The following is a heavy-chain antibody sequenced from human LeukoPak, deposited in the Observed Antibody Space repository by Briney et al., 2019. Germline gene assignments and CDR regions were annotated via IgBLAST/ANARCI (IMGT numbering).Heavy chain of an antibody. CDR1: GFTFSSYG. CDR2: IWYDGSNK. J-gene: IGHJ6*03. V-gene: IGHV3-33*01. CDR3: ARAQFALFYDRRSSNHYYYYYMDV. Sequence: GRSLRLSCAASGFTFSSYGMHWVRQAPGKGLEWVAVIWYDGSNKYYADSVKGRFTISRDNSKNTLYLQMNSLRAEDTAVYYCARAQFALFYDRRSSNHYYYYYMDVWGKGTTVTVSS. D-gene: IGHD3-16*01.